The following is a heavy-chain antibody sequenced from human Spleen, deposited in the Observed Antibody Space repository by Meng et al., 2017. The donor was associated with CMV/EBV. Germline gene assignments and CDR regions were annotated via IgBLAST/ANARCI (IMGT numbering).Heavy chain of an antibody. V-gene: IGHV3-23*01. D-gene: IGHD6-13*01. J-gene: IGHJ4*02. CDR1: GFAFAGHA. CDR3: VKDWYGSNCQRGCLVY. Sequence: ETLSLTCAASGFAFAGHAMSWVRQAPGKGLEWVSSIGDSGRKTFYADSVKGRFTISRDNSKTTLSLQMRSLRAEDTAIYYCVKDWYGSNCQRGCLVYWGQGALVTVSS. CDR2: IGDSGRKT.